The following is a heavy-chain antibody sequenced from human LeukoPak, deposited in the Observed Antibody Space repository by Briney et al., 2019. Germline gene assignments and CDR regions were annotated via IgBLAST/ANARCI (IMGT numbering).Heavy chain of an antibody. CDR3: AKSFGGPYSSSYYYYYYMDV. D-gene: IGHD6-6*01. J-gene: IGHJ6*03. CDR2: IRGSGDST. V-gene: IGHV3-23*01. CDR1: GFTFSSHP. Sequence: GGSLRLSCAASGFTFSSHPMSWVRLAPGKGLEWVSSIRGSGDSTYYADSVKGRFTISRDNSKNTLYLQMNSLRAEDTAVYYCAKSFGGPYSSSYYYYYYMDVWGKGTTVTVSS.